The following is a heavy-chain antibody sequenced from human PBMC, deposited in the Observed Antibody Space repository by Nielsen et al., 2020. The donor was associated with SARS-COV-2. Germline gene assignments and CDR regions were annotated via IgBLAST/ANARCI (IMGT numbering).Heavy chain of an antibody. CDR2: IYYSGST. Sequence: SETLSLTCTVSGGSISSGDYYWSWIRQPPGKGLEWIGYIYYSGSTYYNPSLKSRVTISVDTPKNQFSLKLSSVTAADTAVYYCARGAGKWADYWGQGTLVTVSS. D-gene: IGHD1-26*01. CDR3: ARGAGKWADY. CDR1: GGSISSGDYY. V-gene: IGHV4-30-4*01. J-gene: IGHJ4*02.